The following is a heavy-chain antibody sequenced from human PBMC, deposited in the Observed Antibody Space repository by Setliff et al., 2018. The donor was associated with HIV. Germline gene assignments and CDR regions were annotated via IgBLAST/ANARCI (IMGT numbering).Heavy chain of an antibody. D-gene: IGHD5-18*01. V-gene: IGHV4-38-2*01. CDR3: ARVFVDTAVLRVLEYYFDS. CDR2: MYYSGST. J-gene: IGHJ4*02. CDR1: GYSISSGYY. Sequence: PSETLSLTCAVSGYSISSGYYWGWVRQPPGQWLECTGSMYYSGSTSYTPSLKSRITISLDTSNNQFSLRMMSVTAADTAVYYCARVFVDTAVLRVLEYYFDSWGRGTQVTVSS.